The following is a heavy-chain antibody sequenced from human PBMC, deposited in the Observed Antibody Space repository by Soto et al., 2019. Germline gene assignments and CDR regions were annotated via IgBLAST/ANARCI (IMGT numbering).Heavy chain of an antibody. J-gene: IGHJ4*02. CDR2: SYSTGGT. Sequence: GGSRRLSCAASGFTLGKYTMGWVRQAPGKGLEWVAESYSTGGTEYADSVKGRFTISRDNSKNTLFLQMNSLGVEDTALYYCARDREPDGIWTFDSWGQGTLVTVSS. V-gene: IGHV3-23*01. CDR3: ARDREPDGIWTFDS. D-gene: IGHD3-9*01. CDR1: GFTLGKYT.